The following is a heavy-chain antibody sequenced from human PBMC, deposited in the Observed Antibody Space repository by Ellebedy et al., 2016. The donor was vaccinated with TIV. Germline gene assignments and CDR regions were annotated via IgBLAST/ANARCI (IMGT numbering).Heavy chain of an antibody. CDR3: ARHSSREHFDWLLSWFDY. V-gene: IGHV4-39*01. CDR1: GGSISSSNYY. CDR2: IYYSGST. J-gene: IGHJ4*02. Sequence: MPSETLSLTCTVSGGSISSSNYYWGWLRQPPGKGLEYIVNIYYSGSTYYNPTLRSRVTISVDTSKNQFSLNLRSVTAADTAVYYGARHSSREHFDWLLSWFDYWGQGTLVTVSS. D-gene: IGHD3-9*01.